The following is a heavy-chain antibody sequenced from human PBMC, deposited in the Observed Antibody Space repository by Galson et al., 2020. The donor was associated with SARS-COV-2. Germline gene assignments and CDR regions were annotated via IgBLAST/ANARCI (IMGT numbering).Heavy chain of an antibody. V-gene: IGHV4-39*01. D-gene: IGHD5-12*01. J-gene: IGHJ5*02. CDR3: STISIGGFSGYVYDH. Sequence: SQTLLLTCTVSGASISSVGYYWGWVRQPPGRGLEWIGSVYYSGSTYYNPSFKSRVIISVDLSRNQFSLKLNSMTPADTAVYYCSTISIGGFSGYVYDHWGHGTLVTVSS. CDR2: VYYSGST. CDR1: GASISSVGYY.